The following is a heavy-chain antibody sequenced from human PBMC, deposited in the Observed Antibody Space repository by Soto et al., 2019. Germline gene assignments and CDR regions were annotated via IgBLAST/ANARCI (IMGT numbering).Heavy chain of an antibody. Sequence: EVQLLESGGGLVQPGGSLRLSCAASGFSVTSYAMSWLRQAPGKGLEWVSVLSGRGIGKEYEDSGKGRFTISRDNSRNTLYLQMTGLRVEDTAVYYCAKDRYCSATSCQDFGSWGQGTLVTVSS. V-gene: IGHV3-23*01. J-gene: IGHJ4*02. D-gene: IGHD2-2*01. CDR2: LSGRGIGK. CDR3: AKDRYCSATSCQDFGS. CDR1: GFSVTSYA.